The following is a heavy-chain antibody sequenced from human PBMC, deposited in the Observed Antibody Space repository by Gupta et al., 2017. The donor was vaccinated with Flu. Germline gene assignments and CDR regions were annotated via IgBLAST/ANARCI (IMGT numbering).Heavy chain of an antibody. D-gene: IGHD2-15*01. CDR2: ISSSSSYI. J-gene: IGHJ4*02. V-gene: IGHV3-21*02. Sequence: EVQLVESGGGPGKPGGSLRLCCAATGFTFTNYAVNWVRQAPGKGLEWVSSISSSSSYIYYADSVKGRFTISRDNAKNSLYLQMNSLRVDDTAVYYCARAWDCSGGSCYLDYWGQGTLVTVSS. CDR3: ARAWDCSGGSCYLDY. CDR1: GFTFTNYA.